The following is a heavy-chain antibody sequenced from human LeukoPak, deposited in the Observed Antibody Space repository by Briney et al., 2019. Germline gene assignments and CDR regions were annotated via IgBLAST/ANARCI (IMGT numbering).Heavy chain of an antibody. CDR3: AKDPIIAARPYYFDY. CDR2: ISGSGGST. J-gene: IGHJ4*02. D-gene: IGHD6-6*01. V-gene: IGHV3-23*01. Sequence: RGSLRLSCAASGFTLSSYAMSWVRQAPGKGLEWVSAISGSGGSTYYADSVKGRFTISRDNSKNTLYLQMNSLRAEDTAVYYCAKDPIIAARPYYFDYWGQGTLVTVSS. CDR1: GFTLSSYA.